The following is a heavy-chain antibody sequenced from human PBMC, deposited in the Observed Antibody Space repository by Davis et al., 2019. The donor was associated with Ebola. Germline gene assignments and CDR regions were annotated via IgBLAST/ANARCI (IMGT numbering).Heavy chain of an antibody. Sequence: GESLKISCAASGFTFSSYAMSWVRQAPGKGLEWVSGISGSGATTYYADSVKGRFTISRDNSKNTLYLQMNSLRAEDTAVYYCAHYTPRYYYGMDVWGQGTTVTVSS. CDR1: GFTFSSYA. V-gene: IGHV3-23*01. J-gene: IGHJ6*02. CDR3: AHYTPRYYYGMDV. D-gene: IGHD4-11*01. CDR2: ISGSGATT.